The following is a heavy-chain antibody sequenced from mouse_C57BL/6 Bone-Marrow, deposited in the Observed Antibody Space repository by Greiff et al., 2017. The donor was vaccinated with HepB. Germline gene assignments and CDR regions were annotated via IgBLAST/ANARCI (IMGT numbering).Heavy chain of an antibody. CDR3: SSPLRPYAMDY. Sequence: QVQLQQPGAELVKPGASVKLSCKASGYTFTSYWMHWVKQRPGQGLEWIGMIHPNSGSTNYNEKFKSKATLTVEKSSSTAYMQLSSLTSEDSAVYYCSSPLRPYAMDYWGQGTSVTVSS. CDR2: IHPNSGST. V-gene: IGHV1-64*01. CDR1: GYTFTSYW. J-gene: IGHJ4*01. D-gene: IGHD3-2*02.